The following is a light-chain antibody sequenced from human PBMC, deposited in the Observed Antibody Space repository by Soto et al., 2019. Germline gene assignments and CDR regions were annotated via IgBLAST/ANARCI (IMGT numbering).Light chain of an antibody. CDR3: QQYYTTPPYT. V-gene: IGKV4-1*01. Sequence: DIVMTQSPDSLAVSLGERATINCKSSQRVLYSSNNKNYLAWYQQKPGQSPKLLIYWASTRESGVPDRFSGSGSGTDFTLTISSLQAEDVAVYYCQQYYTTPPYTFGQGTKLDI. CDR2: WAS. CDR1: QRVLYSSNNKNY. J-gene: IGKJ2*01.